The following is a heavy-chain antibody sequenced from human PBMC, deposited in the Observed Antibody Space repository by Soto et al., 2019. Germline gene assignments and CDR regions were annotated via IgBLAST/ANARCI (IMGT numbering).Heavy chain of an antibody. V-gene: IGHV1-18*01. D-gene: IGHD1-26*01. CDR2: LSTYREDR. CDR1: GYTFTKFG. Sequence: QVQLVQSGAEVKKPGASVKVSCKASGYTFTKFGISWVRQAPGQGLEWLGWLSTYREDRNYAQRVQDRVCMTTDTSSSTAYMELRTLISDDTAVYYCARISLGPAPTDAFDIWGQGTMVTVSS. J-gene: IGHJ3*02. CDR3: ARISLGPAPTDAFDI.